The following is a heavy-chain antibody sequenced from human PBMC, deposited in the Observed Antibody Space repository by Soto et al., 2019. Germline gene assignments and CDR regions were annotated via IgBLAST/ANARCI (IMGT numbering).Heavy chain of an antibody. CDR3: TRGYLA. CDR1: VGSVNSGGYS. J-gene: IGHJ5*02. V-gene: IGHV4-30-2*01. D-gene: IGHD5-18*01. CDR2: ISPSGSP. Sequence: QRQESGSRRVRPSQTVSLTCSVSVGSVNSGGYSWSWIRQPPGKGLEGIAFISPSGSPAYNLSLKRGVTISADRSKNNISLELAAVIASGAPVYYCTRGYLAWGPGTRVTVSS.